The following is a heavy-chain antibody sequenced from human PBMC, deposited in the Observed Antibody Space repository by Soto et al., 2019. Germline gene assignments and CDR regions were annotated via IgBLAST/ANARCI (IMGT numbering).Heavy chain of an antibody. V-gene: IGHV3-30*18. CDR2: ISYDVSNK. Sequence: QVQLVESGVGVVQPGRSLRLSCAASGFTFSNYGMHWVRQAPGKGLEWVAVISYDVSNKYYADSLKGRFTISRDNSNDTRFLQMNSLRAEDTAVYYCAKDGSGSYGHYWGQGTLVTVS. J-gene: IGHJ4*02. CDR3: AKDGSGSYGHY. D-gene: IGHD3-10*01. CDR1: GFTFSNYG.